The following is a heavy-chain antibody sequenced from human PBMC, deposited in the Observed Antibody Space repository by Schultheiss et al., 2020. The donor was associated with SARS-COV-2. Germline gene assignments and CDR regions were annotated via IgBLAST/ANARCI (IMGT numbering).Heavy chain of an antibody. V-gene: IGHV4-59*01. CDR3: ARTIEDHKYNWFDP. CDR1: GGSISSYY. CDR2: IYYSGST. Sequence: GSLRLSCTVSGGSISSYYWSWIRQPPGKGLEWIGYIYYSGSTYYNPSLKSRVTISVDTSKNQFSLKLSSVTAADTAVYYCARTIEDHKYNWFDPWGQGTLVTVSS. J-gene: IGHJ5*02. D-gene: IGHD3-3*01.